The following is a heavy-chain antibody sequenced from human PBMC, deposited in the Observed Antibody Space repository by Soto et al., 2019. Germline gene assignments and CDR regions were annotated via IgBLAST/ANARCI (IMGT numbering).Heavy chain of an antibody. CDR3: ARGGGVGVAGSAAFDM. V-gene: IGHV1-2*02. D-gene: IGHD3-3*01. J-gene: IGHJ3*02. CDR2: INPATGAA. Sequence: QLHLVQSGAVVKKPGASVTVSCSASGYPVTAYYMHWVRQAPGRGLEWMGGINPATGAAKYTQTFQGRVTMTRDTSTSTGFMELSGLTSEDPAVFSCARGGGVGVAGSAAFDMWGQGTLVTVSS. CDR1: GYPVTAYY.